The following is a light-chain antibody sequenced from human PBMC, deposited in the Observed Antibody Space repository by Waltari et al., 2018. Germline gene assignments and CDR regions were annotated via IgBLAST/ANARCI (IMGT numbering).Light chain of an antibody. J-gene: IGLJ3*02. CDR2: DVS. CDR3: CAYAGSYILL. CDR1: RSDIGGHND. Sequence: QSALTQPRSVSGSPGQSVTISCPGTRSDIGGHNDVSWYQQHPGKAPKVMIYDVSKRPSGVPDRFSGSKSDSTASLTISGLQADDEADYYCCAYAGSYILLFGGGTKLTVL. V-gene: IGLV2-11*01.